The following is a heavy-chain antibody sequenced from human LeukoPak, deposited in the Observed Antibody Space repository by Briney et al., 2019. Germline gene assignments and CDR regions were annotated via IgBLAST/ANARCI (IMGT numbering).Heavy chain of an antibody. CDR2: IYHSGIT. Sequence: SETLSLTCTVSDYSISSGYGYYWGWIRQPPGKGLEWIGNIYHSGITYYNHFNSSLKSRVTISIDTSKNQFSLRLSSVTAADTAVYYCVGSWYPLRPYYYYMDVWGKGTTVTISS. J-gene: IGHJ6*03. CDR1: DYSISSGYGYY. CDR3: VGSWYPLRPYYYYMDV. V-gene: IGHV4-38-2*02. D-gene: IGHD6-13*01.